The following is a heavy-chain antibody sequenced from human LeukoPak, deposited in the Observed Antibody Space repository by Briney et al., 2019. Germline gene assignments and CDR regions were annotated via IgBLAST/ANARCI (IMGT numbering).Heavy chain of an antibody. CDR1: GFIFSSYV. V-gene: IGHV3-23*01. D-gene: IGHD6-13*01. Sequence: GGSLRLSCAASGFIFSSYVMSWVRQAPGTGLEWVSAISGSGGDTYYTDSVKGRFTISRDNAKNSLYLQMNSLRAEDTAVYFCAKEGRSTTPGYWGQGTLVTVSS. CDR3: AKEGRSTTPGY. J-gene: IGHJ4*02. CDR2: ISGSGGDT.